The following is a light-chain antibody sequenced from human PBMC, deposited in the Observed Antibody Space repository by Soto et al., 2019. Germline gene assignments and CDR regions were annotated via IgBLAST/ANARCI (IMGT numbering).Light chain of an antibody. J-gene: IGKJ3*01. CDR1: QDVSIY. CDR3: QQFYSYPLT. Sequence: AIRMTQSPSSLSASTGDRVTITCRASQDVSIYLAWYQQKPGKAPKLLISATSALQNGVLSRFSGSGSATDFTLTISSLQPEDVATYYCQQFYSYPLTFGPGTKVDVK. V-gene: IGKV1-8*01. CDR2: ATS.